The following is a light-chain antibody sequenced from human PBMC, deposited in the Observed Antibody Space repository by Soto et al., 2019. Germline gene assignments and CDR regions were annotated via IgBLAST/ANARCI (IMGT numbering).Light chain of an antibody. CDR2: DAS. CDR1: QSVRNY. J-gene: IGKJ2*01. V-gene: IGKV3-11*01. CDR3: QQRSNWPPGYT. Sequence: EIVLTQSPATLSLSPGERATLSCRASQSVRNYLAWYQQKPGQAHRLLIYDASSRAIGIPARFSGSGSGTYFTLTISSLEPEDFAVYYCQQRSNWPPGYTFGQGTKLEI.